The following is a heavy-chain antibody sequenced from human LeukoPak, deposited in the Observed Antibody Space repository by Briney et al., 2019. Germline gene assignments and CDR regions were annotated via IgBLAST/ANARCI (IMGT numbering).Heavy chain of an antibody. CDR2: IDPSDSYN. CDR3: ARTAYYSGSGSYYYFDY. V-gene: IGHV5-10-1*01. Sequence: GESLRIFCKTSGYMFTTYWISWVRQMPGKGLEWMGRIDPSDSYNNYSPSFKGHVSFSADRSLSTVYLQWGSLKASDTAIYYCARTAYYSGSGSYYYFDYWGQGTLVTVSS. CDR1: GYMFTTYW. D-gene: IGHD3-10*01. J-gene: IGHJ4*02.